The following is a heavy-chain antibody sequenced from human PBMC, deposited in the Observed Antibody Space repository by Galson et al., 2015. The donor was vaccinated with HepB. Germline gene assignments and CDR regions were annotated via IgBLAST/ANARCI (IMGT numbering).Heavy chain of an antibody. D-gene: IGHD2-15*01. Sequence: SVKVSCKASGYAFTIYGISWVRQAPGQGLEWMGWISAYNGKTNYAQHFQGRIIVTTDTSTSTAYMELRSLRSDDTAVYYCARDKGGYCSGGSCSDGIFDYWGQGTLVTVSS. CDR3: ARDKGGYCSGGSCSDGIFDY. CDR1: GYAFTIYG. J-gene: IGHJ4*02. V-gene: IGHV1-18*04. CDR2: ISAYNGKT.